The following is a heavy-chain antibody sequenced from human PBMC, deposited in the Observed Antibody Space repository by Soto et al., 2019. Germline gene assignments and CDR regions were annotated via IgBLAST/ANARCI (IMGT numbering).Heavy chain of an antibody. V-gene: IGHV4-4*02. CDR3: ARGSTTIACLDS. J-gene: IGHJ4*02. D-gene: IGHD1-26*01. CDR1: NGSISDRNW. CDR2: VYHSGTT. Sequence: QVQLQESGPGLVKPSGTLSLTCAVTNGSISDRNWWTWVRQPPGKGLEWIGQVYHSGTTDYNPSLESRVTMSVDQSRNQFSLKVTSVTAADTAVYFCARGSTTIACLDSWGQGTLVTVSS.